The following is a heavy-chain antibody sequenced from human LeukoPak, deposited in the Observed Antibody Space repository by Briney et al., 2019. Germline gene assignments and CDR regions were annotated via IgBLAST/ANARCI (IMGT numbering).Heavy chain of an antibody. J-gene: IGHJ4*02. CDR2: IYYSGST. V-gene: IGHV4-59*01. CDR1: GFTFSSYA. D-gene: IGHD4-11*01. CDR3: ARVDGYSNFFPFDY. Sequence: PGGSLRLSCAASGFTFSSYAMSWIRQPPGKGLEWIGYIYYSGSTNYNPSLKSRVTISVDTFKNQFSLKLSSVTAADTAVYYCARVDGYSNFFPFDYWGQGTLVTVSS.